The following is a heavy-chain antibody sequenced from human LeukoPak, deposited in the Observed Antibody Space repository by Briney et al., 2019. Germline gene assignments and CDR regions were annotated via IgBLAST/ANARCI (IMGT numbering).Heavy chain of an antibody. V-gene: IGHV3-21*06. Sequence: GGSLRLSCAASGFTFSSYSMNWVRQAPGKGLEWVSSISSTGNFVHYADSVKGRFTISRDNAKNSLYLQMDSLRGEDTAVYFCARVGCRGGSCSSRGDYYYGMDVWGQGTTVTVSS. CDR1: GFTFSSYS. J-gene: IGHJ6*02. D-gene: IGHD2-15*01. CDR3: ARVGCRGGSCSSRGDYYYGMDV. CDR2: ISSTGNFV.